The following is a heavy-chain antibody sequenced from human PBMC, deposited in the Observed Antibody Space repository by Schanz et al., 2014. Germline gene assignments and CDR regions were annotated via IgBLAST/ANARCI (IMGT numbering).Heavy chain of an antibody. D-gene: IGHD1-26*01. J-gene: IGHJ4*02. V-gene: IGHV3-30*04. CDR1: GFSFSTYA. CDR2: ISGNGGEK. CDR3: AREVGGSFGQHY. Sequence: VQLVESGGGLVQPGRSLRLSCAASGFSFSTYAMHWVRQAPGKGLRCVAVISGNGGEKYYADSVKGRFTMSRDNSKSTLYLQMSSLRADDTAVYYCAREVGGSFGQHYWGQGALVTVSS.